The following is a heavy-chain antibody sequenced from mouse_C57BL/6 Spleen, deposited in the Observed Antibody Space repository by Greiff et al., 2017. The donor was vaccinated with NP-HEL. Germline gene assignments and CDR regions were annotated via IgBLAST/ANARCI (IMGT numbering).Heavy chain of an antibody. CDR2: INPSTGGT. CDR3: ARSSYYYGSSYYFDY. CDR1: GYSFTGYY. J-gene: IGHJ2*01. Sequence: EVQLVESGPELVKPGASVKISCKASGYSFTGYYMNWVKQSPEKSLEWIGEINPSTGGTTYNQKFKAKATLTVDKSSSTAYMQLKSLTSEDSAVYYCARSSYYYGSSYYFDYWGQGTTLTVSS. D-gene: IGHD1-1*01. V-gene: IGHV1-42*01.